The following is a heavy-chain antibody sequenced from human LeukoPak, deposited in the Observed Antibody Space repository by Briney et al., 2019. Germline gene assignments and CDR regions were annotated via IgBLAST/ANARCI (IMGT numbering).Heavy chain of an antibody. CDR3: ARAPGYCSGGSCHGLYYFDY. CDR1: GSSISSYY. D-gene: IGHD2-15*01. CDR2: IYYSGST. J-gene: IGHJ4*02. V-gene: IGHV4-59*12. Sequence: SETLSLTCAVSGSSISSYYWSWIRQPPGKGLEWIGYIYYSGSTNYNPSLKSRVTMSVDTSKNQFSLKLSSVTAADTAVYYCARAPGYCSGGSCHGLYYFDYWGQGTLVTVSS.